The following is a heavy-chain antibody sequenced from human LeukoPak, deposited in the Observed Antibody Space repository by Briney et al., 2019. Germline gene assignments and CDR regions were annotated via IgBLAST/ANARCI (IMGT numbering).Heavy chain of an antibody. CDR2: INHSGST. CDR1: GGSFSGYY. D-gene: IGHD3-10*01. V-gene: IGHV4-34*01. Sequence: SETLSLTCAVYGGSFSGYYWSWIRQPPGKGLEWIGEINHSGSTNYNPSLKSRVTISVDTSKNQFSLKLSSVTAADTAVYYCASPANGYGWGYAFDIWGQGTMVTVSS. J-gene: IGHJ3*02. CDR3: ASPANGYGWGYAFDI.